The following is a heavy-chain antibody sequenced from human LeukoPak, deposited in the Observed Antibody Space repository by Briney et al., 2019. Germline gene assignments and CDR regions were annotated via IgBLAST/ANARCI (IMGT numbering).Heavy chain of an antibody. Sequence: GGSLRLSCAASGLTVGSNYMSWVRQAPGGGLEWVSSIYGDGSTHHADSVKGRFAISRDVSKNTLNLQMNSLRAEDTAVYYCTRDPIPYLVVAGKSDDYWGQGTLVTVSS. CDR3: TRDPIPYLVVAGKSDDY. CDR1: GLTVGSNY. V-gene: IGHV3-53*01. D-gene: IGHD6-19*01. J-gene: IGHJ4*02. CDR2: IYGDGST.